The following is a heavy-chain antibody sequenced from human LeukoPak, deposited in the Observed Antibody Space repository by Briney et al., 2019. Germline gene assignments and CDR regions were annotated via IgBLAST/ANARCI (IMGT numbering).Heavy chain of an antibody. CDR3: ARDRGGGFDY. D-gene: IGHD2-15*01. CDR1: GFTFDDYA. CDR2: ITGSGDST. Sequence: GGSLRLSCAASGFTFDDYAMHWVRQAPGKGLEWVSSITGSGDSTHYVDSVKGRFTISRDTSQNTLYLQMNSLRAEDTAVYYCARDRGGGFDYWGQGTLVTVSS. V-gene: IGHV3-23*01. J-gene: IGHJ4*02.